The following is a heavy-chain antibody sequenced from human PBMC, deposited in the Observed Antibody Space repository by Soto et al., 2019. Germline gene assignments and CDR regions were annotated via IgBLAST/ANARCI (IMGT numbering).Heavy chain of an antibody. J-gene: IGHJ5*02. CDR3: ARVPDR. V-gene: IGHV4-30-2*01. CDR2: IYHSGST. D-gene: IGHD2-2*01. Sequence: SQPHCPTCPFSGGSISSGGYSWSWIRQPPGKGLEWIGYIYHSGSTYYNPSLKSRVTISVDRSKNQFSLKLSSVTAADTAVYYCARVPDRWGQGTLVIVSS. CDR1: GGSISSGGYS.